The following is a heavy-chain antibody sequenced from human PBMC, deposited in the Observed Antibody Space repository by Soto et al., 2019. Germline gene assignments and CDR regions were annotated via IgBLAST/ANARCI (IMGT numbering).Heavy chain of an antibody. Sequence: QLQLQESGPGLVKPSETLSLTCTVSGGSISSSSYYWGWIRQPPGKGLEWIGSIYYSGSTYYNPSLKSRVTISVDTSKNQFSLKLSSVTAADTAVYYCARQGPGGRFDPWGQGTLVTVSS. CDR3: ARQGPGGRFDP. CDR2: IYYSGST. V-gene: IGHV4-39*01. D-gene: IGHD3-16*01. J-gene: IGHJ5*02. CDR1: GGSISSSSYY.